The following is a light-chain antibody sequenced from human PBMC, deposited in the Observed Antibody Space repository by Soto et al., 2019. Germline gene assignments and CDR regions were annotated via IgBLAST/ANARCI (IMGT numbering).Light chain of an antibody. CDR2: GES. CDR3: QQYNNWPRT. J-gene: IGKJ1*01. CDR1: QSVSSN. Sequence: EIVMTHSPATLSLTPGEGATLSCRASQSVSSNLAWYQQKPGQVPRLLIYGESTRATGVPARFSGSGSGTEFTLTISSLQSEDFAVYYCQQYNNWPRTFGQGTKVEI. V-gene: IGKV3-15*01.